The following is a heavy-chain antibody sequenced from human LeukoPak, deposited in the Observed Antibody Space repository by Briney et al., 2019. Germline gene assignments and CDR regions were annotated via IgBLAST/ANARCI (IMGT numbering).Heavy chain of an antibody. J-gene: IGHJ6*02. CDR2: IWYDGSNK. CDR1: GFTFSSYG. Sequence: GGSLRLSCAASGFTFSSYGMHWVRQAPGKGLEWVAVIWYDGSNKYYADSVKGRFTISRDNSKNTLYLQMNSLRAEDTAVYYCARASTVTTTYYYYYGMDVWGQGTTVTDSS. V-gene: IGHV3-33*01. D-gene: IGHD4-17*01. CDR3: ARASTVTTTYYYYYGMDV.